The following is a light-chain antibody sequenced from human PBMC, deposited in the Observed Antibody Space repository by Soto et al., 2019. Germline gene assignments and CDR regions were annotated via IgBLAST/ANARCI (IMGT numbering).Light chain of an antibody. CDR1: SSDVGGYNY. Sequence: QPASVSGSPGQSITISCTGTSSDVGGYNYVSWYQHHPGKAPKLMIFDVSNRPSGVSNRFSGSKSGNTASLTISGLQPEDEADYYCSSDTTSNTRQIVFGTGTKLTVL. CDR3: SSDTTSNTRQIV. J-gene: IGLJ1*01. V-gene: IGLV2-14*03. CDR2: DVS.